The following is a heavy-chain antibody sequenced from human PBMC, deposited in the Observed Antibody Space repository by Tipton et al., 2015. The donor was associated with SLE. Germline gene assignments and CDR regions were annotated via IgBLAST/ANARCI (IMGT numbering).Heavy chain of an antibody. CDR1: GGSFSGYY. D-gene: IGHD1-26*01. CDR2: INHSGST. V-gene: IGHV4-34*01. Sequence: TLSLTCAVYGGSFSGYYWSWIRQPPGKGLEWIGEINHSGSTNYNPSLKSRVTISVDTSKNQFSLKLSSVTAADTAVYYCARGGVGAPQRAFDIWGQGTMVTVSS. J-gene: IGHJ3*02. CDR3: ARGGVGAPQRAFDI.